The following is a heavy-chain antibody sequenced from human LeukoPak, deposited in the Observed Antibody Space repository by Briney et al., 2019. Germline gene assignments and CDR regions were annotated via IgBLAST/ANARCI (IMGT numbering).Heavy chain of an antibody. CDR3: ARDLYYYDSSGPGDY. Sequence: PGGSLRLSCVASGFTFSSYAMHWVRQAPGKGLEWVAVISYDGSNKYYADSVKGRFTISRHNSKNTLYLQMNSLRAEDTAVYYCARDLYYYDSSGPGDYWGQGTLVTVSS. V-gene: IGHV3-30-3*01. J-gene: IGHJ4*02. CDR2: ISYDGSNK. CDR1: GFTFSSYA. D-gene: IGHD3-22*01.